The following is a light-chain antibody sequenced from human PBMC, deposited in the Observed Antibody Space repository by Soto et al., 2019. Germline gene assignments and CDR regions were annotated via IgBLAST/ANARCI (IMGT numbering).Light chain of an antibody. Sequence: EIVMTQSPATLSVSPGERATLSCRASQSVSSNLAWYQQKPGQAPRLLIYGASIRATGIPARFSGSGSWTEFTLTISSLEPEDFAVYYCQQRTDRPPWTFGQGTKVDIK. V-gene: IGKV3-15*01. CDR3: QQRTDRPPWT. CDR1: QSVSSN. CDR2: GAS. J-gene: IGKJ1*01.